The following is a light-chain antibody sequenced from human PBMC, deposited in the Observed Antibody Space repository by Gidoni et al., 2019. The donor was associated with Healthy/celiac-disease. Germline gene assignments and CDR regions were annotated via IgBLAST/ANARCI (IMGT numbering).Light chain of an antibody. Sequence: EIVMTQSPATLSVSPGERATLSCRASQSVSSNLAWYQQKPGQAPRLLIYGASTRATGIPARFSGSGSGTEFTLIISSLQSEDFAVYYCQQYNNWPPYTFGQXTKLEIK. CDR3: QQYNNWPPYT. J-gene: IGKJ2*01. CDR2: GAS. CDR1: QSVSSN. V-gene: IGKV3-15*01.